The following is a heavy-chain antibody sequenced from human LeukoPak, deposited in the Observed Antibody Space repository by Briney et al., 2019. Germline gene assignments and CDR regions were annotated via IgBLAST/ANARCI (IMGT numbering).Heavy chain of an antibody. V-gene: IGHV1-2*02. J-gene: IGHJ3*01. D-gene: IGHD6-13*01. CDR2: INPNSGGT. CDR3: AVYSSSWSAFDL. CDR1: GYTFTGFY. Sequence: ASVKVSCKASGYTFTGFYMHWVRQAPGQGLEWMGWINPNSGGTRYVQKFRDRVTMTRDTSITTAYMELSSLRSDDTAVYYCAVYSSSWSAFDLWGQGTMVIVSS.